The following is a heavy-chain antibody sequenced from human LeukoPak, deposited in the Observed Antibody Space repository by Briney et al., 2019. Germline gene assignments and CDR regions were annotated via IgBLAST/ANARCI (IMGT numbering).Heavy chain of an antibody. CDR3: AKGFYSSSTPLPPNYYYYMDV. V-gene: IGHV3-23*01. CDR1: EFTFSNFA. D-gene: IGHD6-6*01. Sequence: GGSLRLSCAASEFTFSNFAMSWVRQAPGKGLEWVAVISVRGATTYYADSVKGRFTISRDNSKNTLFLQMNSLRGEDTAIYYCAKGFYSSSTPLPPNYYYYMDVWGKGTTVTVSS. J-gene: IGHJ6*03. CDR2: ISVRGATT.